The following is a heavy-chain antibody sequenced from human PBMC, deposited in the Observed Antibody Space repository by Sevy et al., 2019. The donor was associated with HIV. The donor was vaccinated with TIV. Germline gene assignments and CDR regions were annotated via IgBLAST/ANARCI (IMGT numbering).Heavy chain of an antibody. CDR1: GFTFSSYA. Sequence: GGSLRLSCAASGFTFSSYAMHWVRQAPGKGLEWVAVISYDGSNKYYADSVKGRFTISRDNSKNTLYLQMNSLRAEDTAVNYCAREGDGSGSYYYYYGMDVWGQGTTVTVSS. CDR3: AREGDGSGSYYYYYGMDV. J-gene: IGHJ6*02. CDR2: ISYDGSNK. D-gene: IGHD3-10*01. V-gene: IGHV3-30*04.